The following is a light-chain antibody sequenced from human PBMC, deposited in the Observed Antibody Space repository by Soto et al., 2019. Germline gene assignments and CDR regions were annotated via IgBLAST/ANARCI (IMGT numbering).Light chain of an antibody. V-gene: IGLV2-23*01. CDR1: SSDIGSFDL. CDR3: SSFADYDTLV. CDR2: EGS. J-gene: IGLJ1*01. Sequence: QSALTQPASVSGSPGQSITISCTGSSSDIGSFDLVSWYQQHPGKAPKLMIYEGSKRPSGVSNRFSGSKSGDTASLTISGLQAEDEADYYCSSFADYDTLVFGSGTKVTVL.